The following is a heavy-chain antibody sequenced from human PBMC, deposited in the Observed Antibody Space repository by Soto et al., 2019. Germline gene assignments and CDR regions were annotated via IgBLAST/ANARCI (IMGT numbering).Heavy chain of an antibody. V-gene: IGHV3-23*01. CDR2: ISGSGGST. Sequence: GGSLRLSCAASGFTFSSYAMSWVRQAPGKGLEWVSAISGSGGSTYYADSVKGRFTIPRDNSKNTLYLQMNSLRAEDTAVYYCARDLRGYCSSTSCSFWGQGTLVTVSS. CDR1: GFTFSSYA. D-gene: IGHD2-2*01. CDR3: ARDLRGYCSSTSCSF. J-gene: IGHJ4*02.